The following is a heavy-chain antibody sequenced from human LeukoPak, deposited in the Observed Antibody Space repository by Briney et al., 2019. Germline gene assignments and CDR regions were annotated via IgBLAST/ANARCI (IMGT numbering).Heavy chain of an antibody. D-gene: IGHD2-2*01. Sequence: SETLSLTCTVSGDSISSRSHYWGWIRQPPGKGLEWIGSIYYSGSTYYNPSLKSRVTISVDTSKNQFSLKLSSVTAADTAVYYCAREANPYCSSTSCYPHWGQGTLVTVSS. J-gene: IGHJ4*02. CDR2: IYYSGST. CDR3: AREANPYCSSTSCYPH. V-gene: IGHV4-39*07. CDR1: GDSISSRSHY.